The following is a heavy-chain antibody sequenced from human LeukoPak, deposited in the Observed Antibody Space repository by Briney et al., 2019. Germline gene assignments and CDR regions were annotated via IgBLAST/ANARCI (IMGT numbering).Heavy chain of an antibody. Sequence: SQTLSLTCTVSGGSISSGDYYWSWLRQPPGKGLEWVVYIYYSGTTYYNPSLKSRVTISVDTSKNQFSLKLSSVTAADTAVYYCARVLSSSGYYYQPPYYYYMDVWAKGPWSPSP. J-gene: IGHJ6*03. D-gene: IGHD3-22*01. CDR1: GGSISSGDYY. CDR3: ARVLSSSGYYYQPPYYYYMDV. CDR2: IYYSGTT. V-gene: IGHV4-30-4*08.